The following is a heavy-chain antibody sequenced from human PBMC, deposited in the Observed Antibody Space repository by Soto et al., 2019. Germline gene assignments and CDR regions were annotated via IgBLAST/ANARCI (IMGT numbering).Heavy chain of an antibody. CDR2: ISGSGGST. D-gene: IGHD6-19*01. J-gene: IGHJ5*02. V-gene: IGHV3-23*01. CDR3: AKYSSGWPDNWFDP. CDR1: GLTLSSYA. Sequence: HGGSLRLSCAASGLTLSSYAMSWVRQAPGKGLEWVSAISGSGGSTYYADSVKGRFTISRDNSKNTLYLQMNSLRAEDTAVYYSAKYSSGWPDNWFDPWGQGTLVTVSS.